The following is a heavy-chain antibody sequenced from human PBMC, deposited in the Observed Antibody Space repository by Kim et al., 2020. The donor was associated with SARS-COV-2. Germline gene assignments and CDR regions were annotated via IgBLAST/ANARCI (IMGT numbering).Heavy chain of an antibody. D-gene: IGHD4-17*01. Sequence: GGSLRLSCAVSGLTFSSYAFHWVRQAPGKGLEWVALISFDGTNKYYADSLKGRFTISRENSKNTVYLQMNRLTAQDTGVYYCAKPSSDYTYYYAMDIWGQGTTVTGSS. J-gene: IGHJ6*02. CDR1: GLTFSSYA. CDR3: AKPSSDYTYYYAMDI. CDR2: ISFDGTNK. V-gene: IGHV3-30-3*02.